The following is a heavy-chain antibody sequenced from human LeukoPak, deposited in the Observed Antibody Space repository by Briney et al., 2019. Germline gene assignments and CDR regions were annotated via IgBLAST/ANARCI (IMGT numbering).Heavy chain of an antibody. CDR1: GFTFSSYS. Sequence: GGSLRLSCAASGFTFSSYSMNWVRQAPGKGLEWVSSISSSSSYIYSADSVKGRFTISRDNSKNTLYLQMNSLRAEDTAVYFCAREEHYRRYFALWGRGTLVTVSS. D-gene: IGHD3-16*02. J-gene: IGHJ2*01. V-gene: IGHV3-21*04. CDR2: ISSSSSYI. CDR3: AREEHYRRYFAL.